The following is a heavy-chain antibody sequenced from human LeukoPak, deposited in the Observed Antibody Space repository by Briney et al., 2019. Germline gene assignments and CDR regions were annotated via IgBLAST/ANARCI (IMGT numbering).Heavy chain of an antibody. J-gene: IGHJ4*02. CDR3: TGSDCSSGRCPGFDN. V-gene: IGHV6-1*01. D-gene: IGHD6-19*01. Sequence: QTFSLTCGISGDSVSINSAAWNWIRQSPSRGLEWLGRTYYRSKWFINYAPSVKSRIIINPDTPKNQVSLQLNSVTPEDTAVYYCTGSDCSSGRCPGFDNWGQGTLVTVSS. CDR2: TYYRSKWFI. CDR1: GDSVSINSAA.